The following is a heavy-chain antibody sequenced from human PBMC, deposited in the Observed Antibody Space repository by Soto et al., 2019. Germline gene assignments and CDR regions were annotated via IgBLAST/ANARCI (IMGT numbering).Heavy chain of an antibody. CDR1: GFTFSNYG. Sequence: GGSXRLSCAASGFTFSNYGIHWFRHAPGKGLEWVAIIWHDGNNKYYADSVRGRFIISRDNSKNRLYLQMNSLRAEDTAVYYCASDIVGDYHPYGLDVWGQGPPVTVSS. CDR3: ASDIVGDYHPYGLDV. V-gene: IGHV3-33*01. J-gene: IGHJ6*02. D-gene: IGHD1-26*01. CDR2: IWHDGNNK.